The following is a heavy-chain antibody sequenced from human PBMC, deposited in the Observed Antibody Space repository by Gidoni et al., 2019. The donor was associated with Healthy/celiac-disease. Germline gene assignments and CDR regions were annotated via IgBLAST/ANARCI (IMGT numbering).Heavy chain of an antibody. CDR2: INHSGST. Sequence: QVQLQQWGAGLLKPSETLSLTCAVYGGSISGYYWSWIRQPPGKGLEWSGEINHSGSTNYNPSLKSRVTISVDTSKNQFSLKLSSVTAADTAVYYWAANWETPRFDYWGEGTLVTVSS. CDR1: GGSISGYY. V-gene: IGHV4-34*01. J-gene: IGHJ4*02. CDR3: AANWETPRFDY. D-gene: IGHD1-1*01.